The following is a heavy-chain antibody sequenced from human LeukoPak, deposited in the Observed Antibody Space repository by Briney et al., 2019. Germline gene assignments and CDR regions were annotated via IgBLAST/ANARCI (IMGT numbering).Heavy chain of an antibody. Sequence: PSETLSLTCTVSGGSISSYYWSWIRQPPGKGLEWNGYIYYSGSTNYNPSLKSRVTISVDTSKNQFSLKLSSVTAADTAVYYCARGGGGNSRVNWFDPWGQGTLVTVSS. CDR3: ARGGGGNSRVNWFDP. CDR2: IYYSGST. CDR1: GGSISSYY. D-gene: IGHD4-23*01. V-gene: IGHV4-59*01. J-gene: IGHJ5*02.